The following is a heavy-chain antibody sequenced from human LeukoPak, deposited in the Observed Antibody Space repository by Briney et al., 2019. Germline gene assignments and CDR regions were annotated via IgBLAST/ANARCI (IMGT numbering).Heavy chain of an antibody. J-gene: IGHJ4*02. D-gene: IGHD6-19*01. CDR2: IYYSGST. CDR3: ARLEAVPGSNVDY. CDR1: GGSISSSSYY. Sequence: ASETLSLTCTVSGGSISSSSYYWGWIRQPPGKGLEWIGSIYYSGSTYHNPSLKSRVTISVDTSKNQFSLKLSSVTAADTAVYHCARLEAVPGSNVDYWGQGTLVTVSS. V-gene: IGHV4-39*07.